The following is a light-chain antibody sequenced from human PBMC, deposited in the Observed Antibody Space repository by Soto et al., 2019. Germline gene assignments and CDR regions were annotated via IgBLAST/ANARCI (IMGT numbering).Light chain of an antibody. V-gene: IGLV2-23*03. CDR3: SSHESSRTFWV. J-gene: IGLJ2*01. CDR2: EGT. CDR1: SSDVGSYTL. Sequence: QSVLTQPASVSGSPGQSITISCTGTSSDVGSYTLVSWYQQHPGRVPKLMIYEGTKRPSGVSNRFSGSKSGNTASLTISGLQVEKEAYYYGSSHESSRTFWVSGGGTKFTV.